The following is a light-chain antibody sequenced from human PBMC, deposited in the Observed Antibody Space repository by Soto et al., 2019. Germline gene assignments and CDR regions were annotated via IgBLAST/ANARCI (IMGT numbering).Light chain of an antibody. CDR2: RAS. Sequence: EIVLTQSPGTLSLSPGPRATLSCRASQSVSSSYLAWYQQKPGQAPMVLIYRASSRATGIPDRFSGSGSGTDFTLTISRLEPEDFAVYYCQQYGSSPLTFGGGTKVDIK. CDR1: QSVSSSY. J-gene: IGKJ4*01. CDR3: QQYGSSPLT. V-gene: IGKV3-20*01.